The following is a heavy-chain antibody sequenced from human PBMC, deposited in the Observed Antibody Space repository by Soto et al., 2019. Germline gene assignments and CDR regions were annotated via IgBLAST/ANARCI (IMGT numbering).Heavy chain of an antibody. CDR1: GFTFSDHH. CDR3: ARLMGTSFDL. CDR2: ARNKAHGYTT. J-gene: IGHJ4*02. V-gene: IGHV3-72*01. D-gene: IGHD2-8*01. Sequence: GGSLRLSCAASGFTFSDHHMDWVRQAPGKGLEWVGRARNKAHGYTTAYAASLKGRFTISRDDSKNSLSLQMNSLKTEDTAVYFCARLMGTSFDLCGQGTLVTVS.